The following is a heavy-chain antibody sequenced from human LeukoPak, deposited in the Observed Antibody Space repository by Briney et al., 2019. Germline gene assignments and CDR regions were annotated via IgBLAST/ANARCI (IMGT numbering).Heavy chain of an antibody. CDR3: AKLQLWDNDAFDI. CDR1: GFTFSSYA. J-gene: IGHJ3*02. D-gene: IGHD5-18*01. Sequence: PGGSLRLSCAASGFTFSSYAMNWVRQAPGKGLEWVSAISGSGGSTYYADSVKGRFTISRDNSKNTLYLQMNSLRAEDTAVYYCAKLQLWDNDAFDIWGQGTVVTVSS. V-gene: IGHV3-23*01. CDR2: ISGSGGST.